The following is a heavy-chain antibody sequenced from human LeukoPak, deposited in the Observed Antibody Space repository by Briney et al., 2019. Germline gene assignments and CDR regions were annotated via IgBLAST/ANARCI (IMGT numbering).Heavy chain of an antibody. J-gene: IGHJ4*02. CDR3: ARTYYDILTGYNPYFDY. Sequence: GGSLRLSCAASGFTFSSYWMSRVRQAPGKGLEWVANIRQDGSEKNYVDSVKGRFTISRDNAKNFLYLQMNSLRAEDTAVYYCARTYYDILTGYNPYFDYWGQGILVTVSS. CDR1: GFTFSSYW. CDR2: IRQDGSEK. D-gene: IGHD3-9*01. V-gene: IGHV3-7*01.